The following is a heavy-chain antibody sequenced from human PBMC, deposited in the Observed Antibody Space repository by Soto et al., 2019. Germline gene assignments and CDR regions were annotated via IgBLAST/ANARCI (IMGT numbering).Heavy chain of an antibody. CDR3: ARDPSEGRVGNWFES. J-gene: IGHJ5*01. D-gene: IGHD2-2*01. CDR2: ISSSTGYV. CDR1: GFTFSRYG. Sequence: EVQLVESGGGLVKPGGSLRLSCAASGFTFSRYGMNWLRQAPGKGLEWVASISSSTGYVYYADSVKGRFSTTRDNAKNILYLEMYALRTEDTSVYYCARDPSEGRVGNWFESWGQGTLFTVSS. V-gene: IGHV3-21*06.